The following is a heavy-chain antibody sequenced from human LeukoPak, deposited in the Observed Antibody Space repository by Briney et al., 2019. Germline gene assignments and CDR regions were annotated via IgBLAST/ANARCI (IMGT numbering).Heavy chain of an antibody. Sequence: GTSVKVSCKASGFTFTNSAMQWVRQARGQRLEWIGWIVVGSGNTNYAQKFQERVTITRDMSTSTAYMELSSLRSEDTAVYYCAAANDYGDYYYYMDVWGKGTTVTVSS. CDR2: IVVGSGNT. CDR3: AAANDYGDYYYYMDV. D-gene: IGHD4-17*01. V-gene: IGHV1-58*02. J-gene: IGHJ6*03. CDR1: GFTFTNSA.